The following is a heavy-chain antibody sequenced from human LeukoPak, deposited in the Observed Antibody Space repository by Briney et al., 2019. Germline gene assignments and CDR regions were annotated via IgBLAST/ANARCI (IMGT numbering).Heavy chain of an antibody. Sequence: GGSPRLSCAASGFTFSSYAMSWVRQAPGKGLEWVSLIRGSGVSRYYADSVKGRFTISRDNSKKTLYLQMNSLRAEDTAVYYCAKDRGGVMGDFDYWGQGTLVSVSS. D-gene: IGHD3-16*01. CDR2: IRGSGVSR. J-gene: IGHJ4*02. CDR1: GFTFSSYA. V-gene: IGHV3-23*01. CDR3: AKDRGGVMGDFDY.